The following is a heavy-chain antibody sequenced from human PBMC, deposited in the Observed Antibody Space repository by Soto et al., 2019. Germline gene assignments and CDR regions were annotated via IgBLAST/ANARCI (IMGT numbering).Heavy chain of an antibody. V-gene: IGHV3-48*04. CDR3: APSLDD. CDR1: GVTFSSYS. Sequence: GESLKISCAASGVTFSSYSMNWVREAPGKGLEWVSYICSSSSTIYYADSVKGRFTISRDNSKNSLYLQMNSLRADDTAVYYCAPSLDDWGQGTPVTVPS. CDR2: ICSSSSTI. J-gene: IGHJ6*02.